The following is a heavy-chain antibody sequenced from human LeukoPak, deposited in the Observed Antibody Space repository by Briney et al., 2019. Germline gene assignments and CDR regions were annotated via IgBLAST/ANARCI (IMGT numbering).Heavy chain of an antibody. Sequence: GGSLRLSCAASGFTFSDHYMSWVRQAPGKGLEWISYISSGGTTMKYADSVKGRFTISRDNAKNSLYLQMNSLRAEDTALYYCARSDYGDRYFDYWGQGTLVTVSS. J-gene: IGHJ4*02. CDR2: ISSGGTTM. CDR1: GFTFSDHY. V-gene: IGHV3-11*01. CDR3: ARSDYGDRYFDY. D-gene: IGHD4-17*01.